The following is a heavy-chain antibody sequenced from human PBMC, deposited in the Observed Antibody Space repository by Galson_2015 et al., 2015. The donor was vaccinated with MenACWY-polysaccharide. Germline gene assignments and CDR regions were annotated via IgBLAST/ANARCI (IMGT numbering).Heavy chain of an antibody. CDR2: ISGRGDST. CDR3: AKARRVSTIPYYFYTMDV. J-gene: IGHJ6*02. V-gene: IGHV3-23*01. Sequence: SLRLSCAASGSTFSNYAMSWVRQAPGKGLEWVSTISGRGDSTYYADSVKGRFTISRDNSKNTLYLQMNSLRAEGTAVYYCAKARRVSTIPYYFYTMDVWGQGTTVTVSS. D-gene: IGHD5/OR15-5a*01. CDR1: GSTFSNYA.